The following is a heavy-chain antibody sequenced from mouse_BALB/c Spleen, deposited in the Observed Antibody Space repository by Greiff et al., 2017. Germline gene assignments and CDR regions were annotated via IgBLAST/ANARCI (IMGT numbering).Heavy chain of an antibody. J-gene: IGHJ4*01. CDR2: ISDGGSYT. Sequence: EVQRVESGGGLVKPGGSLKLSCAASGFTFSDYYMYWVRQTPEKRLEWVATISDGGSYTYYPDSVKGRFTISRDNAKNNLYLQMSSLKSEDTAMYYCARAPTHYYGYAMDYWGQGTSVTVSS. CDR1: GFTFSDYY. V-gene: IGHV5-4*02. CDR3: ARAPTHYYGYAMDY. D-gene: IGHD1-2*01.